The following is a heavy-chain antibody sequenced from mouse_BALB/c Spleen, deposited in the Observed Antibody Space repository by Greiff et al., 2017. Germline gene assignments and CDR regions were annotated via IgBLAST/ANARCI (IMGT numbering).Heavy chain of an antibody. V-gene: IGHV1S81*02. Sequence: QVQLKQSGAELVKPGASVKLSCKASGYTFTSYYMYWVKQRPGQGLEWIGEINPSNGGTNFNEKFKSKATLTVDKSSSTAYMQLSSLTSEDSAVYYCTRRNSLLRLYAMDYWGQGTSVTVSS. J-gene: IGHJ4*01. CDR3: TRRNSLLRLYAMDY. CDR1: GYTFTSYY. D-gene: IGHD1-2*01. CDR2: INPSNGGT.